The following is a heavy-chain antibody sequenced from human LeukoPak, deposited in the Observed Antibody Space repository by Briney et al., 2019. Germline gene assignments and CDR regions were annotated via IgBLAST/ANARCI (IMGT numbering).Heavy chain of an antibody. D-gene: IGHD6-13*01. CDR2: IYYSGST. V-gene: IGHV4-61*01. Sequence: SETLSLTCTVSGGSVSSGSYYWSWIRQPPGKGLEWIGYIYYSGSTNYNPSLKSRVTISVDTSKNQFSLKLSSVTAADTAVYYCARGRSSSPGDFDYWGQGTLVTVSS. J-gene: IGHJ4*02. CDR3: ARGRSSSPGDFDY. CDR1: GGSVSSGSYY.